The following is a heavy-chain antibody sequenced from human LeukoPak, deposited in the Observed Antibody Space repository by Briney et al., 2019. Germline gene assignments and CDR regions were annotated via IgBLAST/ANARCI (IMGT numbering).Heavy chain of an antibody. V-gene: IGHV3-30-3*01. CDR2: MSYDGSSK. CDR1: GFTFSSYA. D-gene: IGHD3-10*01. Sequence: GRSLRLSCAASGFTFSSYAMHWVRQAPGKGLEWLAVMSYDGSSKYYTDSVKGRFTISRDNSKNTLYLQMNSLRAEDTAMYYCARAMGPGSFDYWGQGTLVTVSS. CDR3: ARAMGPGSFDY. J-gene: IGHJ4*02.